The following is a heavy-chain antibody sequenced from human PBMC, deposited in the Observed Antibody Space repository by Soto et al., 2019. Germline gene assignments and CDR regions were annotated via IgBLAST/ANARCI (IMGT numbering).Heavy chain of an antibody. Sequence: EVQLLESGGGLVQPGGSLRLSCVVSGFTFTNYPMAWVRQAPAKGLEWVSTISGSGGSTFYADSVKGRFTISRDNSKNTVYLQMNSLRVEDTAVYYCAKRPLKFEGSYFDYWGQGTLVTVSS. CDR3: AKRPLKFEGSYFDY. V-gene: IGHV3-23*01. J-gene: IGHJ4*02. CDR1: GFTFTNYP. D-gene: IGHD3-10*01. CDR2: ISGSGGST.